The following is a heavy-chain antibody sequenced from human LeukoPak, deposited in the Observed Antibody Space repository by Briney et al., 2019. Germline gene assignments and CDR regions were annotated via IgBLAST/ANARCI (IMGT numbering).Heavy chain of an antibody. CDR3: ARDPAPQGWFDS. V-gene: IGHV3-11*04. CDR1: GFTFSDYY. Sequence: GGSLRLSCAASGFTFSDYYMSWILQAPGKGLEWLSYISSDGTTIQYADSVKGRFTISRDNAKNSLYLQMNSLRAEDTAVYHCARDPAPQGWFDSWGQGTLVTVSS. J-gene: IGHJ5*01. CDR2: ISSDGTTI.